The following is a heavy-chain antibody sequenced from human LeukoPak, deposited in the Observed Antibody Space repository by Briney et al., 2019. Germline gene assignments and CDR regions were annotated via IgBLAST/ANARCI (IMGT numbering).Heavy chain of an antibody. D-gene: IGHD3-22*01. CDR3: ARESSPYYYDSSGSQY. V-gene: IGHV1-69*05. J-gene: IGHJ4*02. CDR1: GGTFSSYA. CDR2: IIPIFGTA. Sequence: ASVKVSCKASGGTFSSYAISWVRQAPGQGLEWMGGIIPIFGTANYAQKFQGRVTITTDESKSTAYMELSSLRSEDTAVYYCARESSPYYYDSSGSQYWGQGTLVTVSS.